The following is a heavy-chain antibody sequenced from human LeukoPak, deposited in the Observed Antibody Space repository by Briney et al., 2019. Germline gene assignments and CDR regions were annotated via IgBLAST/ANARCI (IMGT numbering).Heavy chain of an antibody. D-gene: IGHD2/OR15-2a*01. CDR1: AFKFSSYA. Sequence: GGSLRLSCAASAFKFSSYAMNWVRQAPGKGLEWVAGISGGGAGTYYVDSVKGRFTISRDNSKNALYLQMNSLGAEDTAVYYCAKLVSTTQMGDYWGQGTPVTVSS. CDR2: ISGGGAGT. CDR3: AKLVSTTQMGDY. J-gene: IGHJ4*02. V-gene: IGHV3-23*01.